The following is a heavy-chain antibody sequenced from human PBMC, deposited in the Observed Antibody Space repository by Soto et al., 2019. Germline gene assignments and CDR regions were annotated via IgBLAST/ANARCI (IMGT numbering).Heavy chain of an antibody. J-gene: IGHJ6*03. CDR1: GFTFSNYA. V-gene: IGHV3-33*01. D-gene: IGHD4-17*01. CDR3: ARDSGGDYHNYYMDV. CDR2: IWYDGSDT. Sequence: QMQLVESGGGVVQPGTSLRLSCAASGFTFSNYAMHWVRQAPGKGLEWVTIIWYDGSDTNYGDSVKGRFTISRDNSKNTLYLQMNSLRVEDTAVYYCARDSGGDYHNYYMDVWGKGTTVTVSS.